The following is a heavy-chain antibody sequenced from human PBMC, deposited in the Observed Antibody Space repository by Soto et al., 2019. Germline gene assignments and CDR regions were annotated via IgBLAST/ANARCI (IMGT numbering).Heavy chain of an antibody. V-gene: IGHV1-69*12. CDR3: AIGDLHCGGDCHVYDY. Sequence: QVQLVRSGAEVKKPGSSVKVSCKASGGTFSSYAISWVRQAPGQGLEWMGGIIPIFGTANYAQKFQGRVTITADESTSTAYMELSSLRSEDTAVYYCAIGDLHCGGDCHVYDYWGQGTLVTVSS. J-gene: IGHJ4*02. CDR2: IIPIFGTA. CDR1: GGTFSSYA. D-gene: IGHD2-21*02.